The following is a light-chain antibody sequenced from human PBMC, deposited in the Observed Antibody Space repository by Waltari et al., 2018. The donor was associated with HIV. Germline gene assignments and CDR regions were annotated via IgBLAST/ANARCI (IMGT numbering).Light chain of an antibody. CDR1: TKDVGLYNY. V-gene: IGLV2-8*01. Sequence: QSALTQPPSASGSPGQSVTISCTGTTKDVGLYNYVSWYQQNPGEAPKLIIFEVSKRASGVPGRFSGSKSGNTASLTVSGLQSEDEADYFCSSYAGSNTVLFGGGTKLTVL. J-gene: IGLJ2*01. CDR3: SSYAGSNTVL. CDR2: EVS.